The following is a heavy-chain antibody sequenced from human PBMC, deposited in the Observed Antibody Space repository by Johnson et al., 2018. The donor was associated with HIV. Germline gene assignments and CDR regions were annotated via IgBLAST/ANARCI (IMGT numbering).Heavy chain of an antibody. CDR2: IKQGGSEK. D-gene: IGHD4-11*01. CDR1: GFTFSSYG. Sequence: VQLVESGGGVVQPGGSLRLSCAASGFTFSSYGMHWVRQAPGKGLEWVANIKQGGSEKYYVDSVKGRFSISRDNAKNSLYLQMNSLRAEDTALYYCARAGYSNYDRAFDIWGQGTMVTVSS. V-gene: IGHV3-7*01. J-gene: IGHJ3*02. CDR3: ARAGYSNYDRAFDI.